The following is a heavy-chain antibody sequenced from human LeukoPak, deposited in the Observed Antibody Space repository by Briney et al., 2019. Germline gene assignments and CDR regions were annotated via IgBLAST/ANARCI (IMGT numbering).Heavy chain of an antibody. D-gene: IGHD3-10*01. Sequence: GGSLRLSCVDSGFTFSTYSMNWVRQAPGKGLEWVSSVSSDSNYIYYADSVKGRFTISIDNAKNSLYLQMNRPRGEDTAVYYCVREGRDYYGSGSYKYYMDVWGKGTTVTVSS. CDR1: GFTFSTYS. J-gene: IGHJ6*03. V-gene: IGHV3-21*06. CDR2: VSSDSNYI. CDR3: VREGRDYYGSGSYKYYMDV.